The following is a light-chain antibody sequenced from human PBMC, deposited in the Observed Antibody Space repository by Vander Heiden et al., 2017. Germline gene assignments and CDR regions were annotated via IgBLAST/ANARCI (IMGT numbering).Light chain of an antibody. CDR2: WAS. J-gene: IGKJ1*01. CDR3: QQYYSRFRR. CDR1: QSVLSSSNNENY. V-gene: IGKV4-1*01. Sequence: DIVITQSPVALAVSLGERATINCKSSQSVLSSSNNENYLAWDQQKPGQPPKLLIYWASTRESGVPDRFSGSGSGTDFTLTISSLQAEDVAVYYCQQYYSRFRRFGQGTKVEFK.